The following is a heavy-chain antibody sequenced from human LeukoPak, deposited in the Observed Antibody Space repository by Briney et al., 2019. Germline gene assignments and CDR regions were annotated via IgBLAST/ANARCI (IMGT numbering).Heavy chain of an antibody. V-gene: IGHV4-34*01. Sequence: SETLSLTCAVYGGSFSGYYWSWIRQPPGKGLEWIGEINHSGSTNYNPSLKSRVTISVDTSKNQFSLKLSSVAAADTAVYYCARDGCSSDNCYGYYYYYYGMDVWGPGTTVTVSS. D-gene: IGHD2-2*01. CDR1: GGSFSGYY. J-gene: IGHJ6*02. CDR3: ARDGCSSDNCYGYYYYYYGMDV. CDR2: INHSGST.